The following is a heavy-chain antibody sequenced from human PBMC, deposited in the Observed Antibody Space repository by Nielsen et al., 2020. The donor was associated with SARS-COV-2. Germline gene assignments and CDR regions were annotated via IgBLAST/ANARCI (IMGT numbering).Heavy chain of an antibody. CDR3: ARGESGSYLSPNDWFDP. CDR2: IIPIFGTP. J-gene: IGHJ5*02. D-gene: IGHD1-26*01. Sequence: WVRQAPGQGLEWMGGIIPIFGTPNFAQKFQGRVTITADESTSTAYMELSSLRSEDTAVYYCARGESGSYLSPNDWFDPWGQGTLVTVSS. V-gene: IGHV1-69*01.